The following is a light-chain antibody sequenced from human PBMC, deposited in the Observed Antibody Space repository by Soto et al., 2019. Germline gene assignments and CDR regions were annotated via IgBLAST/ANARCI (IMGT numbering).Light chain of an antibody. V-gene: IGKV3D-15*01. CDR3: QQYNNWPPIT. CDR2: GTS. Sequence: EMVMTQSPATLSVSPADIATLSCRASQSVGSNLAWYQQKYGQAPRLPMYGTSTRATGIPARFSGSGSGTEFALTISSVQSEDFAVSYCQQYNNWPPITFGQGTRLEIK. J-gene: IGKJ5*01. CDR1: QSVGSN.